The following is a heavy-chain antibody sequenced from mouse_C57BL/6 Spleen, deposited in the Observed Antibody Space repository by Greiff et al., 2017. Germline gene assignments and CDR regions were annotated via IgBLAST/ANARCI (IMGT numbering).Heavy chain of an antibody. D-gene: IGHD1-1*01. V-gene: IGHV1-39*01. Sequence: EVQLQQSGPELVKPGASVKISCKASGYSFTDYNMNWVKQSNGKSLEWIGVLNPNYGTTSYNQKFKGKATLTVDQSSSTAYMQLNSLTSEDSAVYYCARGPLRGTVVATKAMDYWGQGTSVTVSS. CDR2: LNPNYGTT. CDR1: GYSFTDYN. CDR3: ARGPLRGTVVATKAMDY. J-gene: IGHJ4*01.